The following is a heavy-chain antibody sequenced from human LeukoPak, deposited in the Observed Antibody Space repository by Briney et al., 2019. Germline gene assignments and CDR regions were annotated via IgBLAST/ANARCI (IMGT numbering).Heavy chain of an antibody. V-gene: IGHV3-23*01. CDR1: GFGIGGFA. J-gene: IGHJ6*02. CDR2: IGSDEKT. Sequence: GGSLRLSCAASGFGIGGFAMTWVRQAPGKGLEWVSSIGSDEKTHYSESARGRFAISRDNFQHMVFLEMNTLRAEDTAVYYCARGLHYYVAMDVWGQGTTVTVSS. D-gene: IGHD3-10*02. CDR3: ARGLHYYVAMDV.